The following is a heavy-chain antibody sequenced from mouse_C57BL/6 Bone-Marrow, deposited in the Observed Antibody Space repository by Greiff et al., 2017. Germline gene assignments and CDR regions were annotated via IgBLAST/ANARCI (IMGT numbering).Heavy chain of an antibody. CDR1: GYTFTSYW. V-gene: IGHV1-59*01. J-gene: IGHJ2*01. D-gene: IGHD2-4*01. Sequence: QVQLQQPGAELVRPGTSVKLSCKASGYTFTSYWMHWVKQRPGQGLEWIGVIDPSDSYTNYNQKFKGKATLTVEASSSTAYMQLSSLTAEDSAVYYCARLGGYDYEGYYFDYWGQGTTLTVSS. CDR2: IDPSDSYT. CDR3: ARLGGYDYEGYYFDY.